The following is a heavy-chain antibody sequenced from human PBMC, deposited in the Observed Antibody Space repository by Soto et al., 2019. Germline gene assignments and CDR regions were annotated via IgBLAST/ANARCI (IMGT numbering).Heavy chain of an antibody. CDR3: ARGRSFSYDSTPPPMFDP. CDR2: IGTLSDT. CDR1: GFTFSTSD. J-gene: IGHJ5*02. V-gene: IGHV3-13*01. Sequence: GGSLRLSCAGSGFTFSTSDIHWVRQAPGKGLEWVSGIGTLSDTFYAASVQGRFTISRQNAKNYVYLQMNSLRAGDTAFYYCARGRSFSYDSTPPPMFDPWGQGTLVTVSS. D-gene: IGHD3-10*01.